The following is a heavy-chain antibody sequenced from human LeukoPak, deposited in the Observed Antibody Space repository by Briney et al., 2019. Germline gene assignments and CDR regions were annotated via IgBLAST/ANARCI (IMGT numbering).Heavy chain of an antibody. Sequence: GASVKVSCKASGYTFTGYYMRWVRQAPGQGLEWMGWINPNSGGTNYAQKFQGRVTMTRDTSISTAYMELSRLRSDDTAVYYCARAQTYYYDSSGYYYSDYWGQGTLVSVSS. V-gene: IGHV1-2*02. CDR3: ARAQTYYYDSSGYYYSDY. CDR2: INPNSGGT. J-gene: IGHJ4*02. D-gene: IGHD3-22*01. CDR1: GYTFTGYY.